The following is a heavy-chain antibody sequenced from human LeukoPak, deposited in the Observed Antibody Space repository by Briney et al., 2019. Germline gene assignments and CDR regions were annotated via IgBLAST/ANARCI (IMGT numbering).Heavy chain of an antibody. D-gene: IGHD3-9*01. CDR2: IYYSGST. Sequence: PSETLSLTCTVSGGSISSSSYYWGWIRQPPGKGLEWIGSIYYSGSTYYNPSLKSRVTISVDTSKNQFSLKLSSVTAADTAVYYCARLTGYPYWGQGTLVTVSS. V-gene: IGHV4-39*01. CDR1: GGSISSSSYY. J-gene: IGHJ4*02. CDR3: ARLTGYPY.